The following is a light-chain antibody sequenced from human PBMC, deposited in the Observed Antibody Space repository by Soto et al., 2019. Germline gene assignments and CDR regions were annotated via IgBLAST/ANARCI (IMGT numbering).Light chain of an antibody. CDR1: SNDVGGYNF. V-gene: IGLV2-8*01. Sequence: QSALTQPPSASGSPGQSVTISCTGTSNDVGGYNFVSWYQQHPGKAPKLMIFEVSKRPSGVPDRFSGSKSGSTASLTVSGLQAEDEADYYCSPYAGNNIYYVFGTGTKVTVL. CDR3: SPYAGNNIYYV. CDR2: EVS. J-gene: IGLJ1*01.